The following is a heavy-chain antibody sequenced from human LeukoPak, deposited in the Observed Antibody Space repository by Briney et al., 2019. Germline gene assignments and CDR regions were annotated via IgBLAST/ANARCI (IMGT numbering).Heavy chain of an antibody. CDR1: GFTFSTYT. CDR2: ISDNSYYI. CDR3: ARDQKSDFWSGYYFSYYYYGMDV. Sequence: PGGSLRLSCSASGFTFSTYTMNWVRQAPGKGLEWVSSISDNSYYIYYADSVKGRFTISRDNAKNSLYLQMNSLRAEDTAVYYCARDQKSDFWSGYYFSYYYYGMDVWGQGTTVTVSS. J-gene: IGHJ6*02. D-gene: IGHD3-3*01. V-gene: IGHV3-21*01.